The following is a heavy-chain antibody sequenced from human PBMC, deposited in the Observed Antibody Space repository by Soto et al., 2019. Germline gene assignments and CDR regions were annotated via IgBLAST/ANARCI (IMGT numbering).Heavy chain of an antibody. Sequence: PSETLSLTCAVYGGSCIGYYWSWIRQPTGKGLEWIGEINHSGSTNYNPSLKSRVTISVDTSKNQFSLKLSSVTAADTAVYYCARGPRYCSGGSCYSAYQDYWGQGTLVTVSS. J-gene: IGHJ4*02. CDR2: INHSGST. V-gene: IGHV4-34*01. CDR1: GGSCIGYY. CDR3: ARGPRYCSGGSCYSAYQDY. D-gene: IGHD2-15*01.